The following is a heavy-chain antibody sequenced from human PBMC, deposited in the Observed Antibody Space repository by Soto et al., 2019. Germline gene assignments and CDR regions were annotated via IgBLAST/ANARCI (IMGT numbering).Heavy chain of an antibody. D-gene: IGHD3-10*01. CDR2: ISGSGAST. CDR3: AKDRRYYGFGSYLGSFDI. Sequence: EVQLLESGGDLVQPGGSLRLSCAASGFTFSNYAMGWVRQAPGKGLEWVSTISGSGASTFYADSVKGRFTISRDNSKNTLYLQMNSLRAEDTAVFYCAKDRRYYGFGSYLGSFDIWGQGTMVTVSS. J-gene: IGHJ3*02. CDR1: GFTFSNYA. V-gene: IGHV3-23*01.